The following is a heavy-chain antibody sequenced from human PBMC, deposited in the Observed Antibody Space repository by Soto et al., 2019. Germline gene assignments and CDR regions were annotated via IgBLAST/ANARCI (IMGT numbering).Heavy chain of an antibody. V-gene: IGHV4-30-2*01. J-gene: IGHJ5*02. CDR1: GGSISSGGYS. D-gene: IGHD3-10*01. CDR3: ARAVITVVRGVEPLPNWFDP. Sequence: PSETLSLTCAVSGGSISSGGYSWSWIRQPPGKGLEWIGYIYHSGSTYYNPSLKSRVTISVDRSKNQFSLKLSSVTAADTAVYYCARAVITVVRGVEPLPNWFDPWGQGTLVTVSS. CDR2: IYHSGST.